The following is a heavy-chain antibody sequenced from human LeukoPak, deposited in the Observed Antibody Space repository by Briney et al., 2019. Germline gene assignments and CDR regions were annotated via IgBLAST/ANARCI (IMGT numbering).Heavy chain of an antibody. CDR2: IYSGGTA. V-gene: IGHV3-66*01. J-gene: IGHJ3*02. CDR1: GFTVSGAY. Sequence: GGSLRLSCAASGFTVSGAYMSWVRQAPGKGLEWVSVIYSGGTAYYADSVKGRFTISRDNSKNTLYLQMNSLRAEDTAVYYCARMTQNAFDIWGHGTMVTVSS. CDR3: ARMTQNAFDI.